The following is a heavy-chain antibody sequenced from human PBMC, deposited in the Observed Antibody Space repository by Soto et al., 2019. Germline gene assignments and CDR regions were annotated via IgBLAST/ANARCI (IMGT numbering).Heavy chain of an antibody. D-gene: IGHD1-1*01. CDR2: LNPNTGDS. Sequence: SVKVSCKASGYTFTSYDICWVRQATGQGLEWMGWLNPNTGDSAYAQKFQGRISVTSDTSINTVHMELSSLRSEDTAVYYCARRAETNGWNGFGADKYYFDFWGQGTLVTVSS. J-gene: IGHJ4*02. CDR3: ARRAETNGWNGFGADKYYFDF. V-gene: IGHV1-8*01. CDR1: GYTFTSYD.